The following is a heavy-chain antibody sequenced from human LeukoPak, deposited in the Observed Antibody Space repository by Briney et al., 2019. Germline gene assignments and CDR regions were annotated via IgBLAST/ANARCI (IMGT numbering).Heavy chain of an antibody. J-gene: IGHJ4*02. CDR2: IYYSGST. CDR3: ARARSIAAAVDY. Sequence: SETLSLTCTVSGGSIGSYYWSWIRQPPGKGLEWIGYIYYSGSTNYNPSLKSRVTISVDTSKNQFSLKLSSVTAADTAVYYCARARSIAAAVDYWGQGTLVTVSS. D-gene: IGHD6-13*01. V-gene: IGHV4-59*01. CDR1: GGSIGSYY.